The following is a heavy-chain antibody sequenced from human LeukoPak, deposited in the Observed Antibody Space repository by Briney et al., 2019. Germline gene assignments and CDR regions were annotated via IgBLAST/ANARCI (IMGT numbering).Heavy chain of an antibody. V-gene: IGHV3-66*01. CDR2: IYSGGST. J-gene: IGHJ6*02. Sequence: GGSLRLYCAASGFTVSSNYMSWVRQASGKGLEWVSVIYSGGSTYYADSVKGRFTISRDNSKNTLYLQMNSLRAEDTAVYYCARDYSHPIYGMDVWGQGTTVTVSS. D-gene: IGHD2-15*01. CDR1: GFTVSSNY. CDR3: ARDYSHPIYGMDV.